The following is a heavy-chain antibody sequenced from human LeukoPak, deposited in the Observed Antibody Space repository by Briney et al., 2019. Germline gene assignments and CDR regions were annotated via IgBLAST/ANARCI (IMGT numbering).Heavy chain of an antibody. CDR3: ARDHCCTNGAPIGP. CDR1: GGSISSYY. D-gene: IGHD2-8*01. V-gene: IGHV4-4*07. J-gene: IGHJ5*02. CDR2: IYTSGST. Sequence: SETLSLTCTVSGGSISSYYWGWIRQPAGKGLEWIGRIYTSGSTNYNPSLKSRVTMSVDTSKNQFSLKLSSVTAADTAVYYCARDHCCTNGAPIGPWGQGTLVTVSS.